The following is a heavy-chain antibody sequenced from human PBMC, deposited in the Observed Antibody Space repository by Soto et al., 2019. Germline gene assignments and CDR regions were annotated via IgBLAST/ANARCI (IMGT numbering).Heavy chain of an antibody. V-gene: IGHV4-4*02. J-gene: IGHJ4*02. D-gene: IGHD5-12*01. CDR2: IYHIGST. CDR1: GGSISSSNW. CDR3: ARGGVVRDGYRLFDY. Sequence: QVQLQESGPGLVKPSGTLSLTCAVSGGSISSSNWWSWVRQPPGKGLEWIGEIYHIGSTNYNPSHKSRVTISVDKSKNQFSLKLSSVTAADTAVYYCARGGVVRDGYRLFDYWGQGTLVTVSS.